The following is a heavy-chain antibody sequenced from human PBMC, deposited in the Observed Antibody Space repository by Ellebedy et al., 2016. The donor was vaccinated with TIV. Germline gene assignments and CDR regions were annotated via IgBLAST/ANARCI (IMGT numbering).Heavy chain of an antibody. CDR2: IKQDGSEK. CDR3: ARLQMTTTFRWFDP. D-gene: IGHD4-17*01. CDR1: GFTFSSYW. Sequence: GESLKISXAASGFTFSSYWMSWVRQAPGKGLEWVANIKQDGSEKYYVDSAKGRFTISRDNAKNSLYLQMNSLRAEDTAVYYCARLQMTTTFRWFDPWGQGTLVTVSS. V-gene: IGHV3-7*03. J-gene: IGHJ5*02.